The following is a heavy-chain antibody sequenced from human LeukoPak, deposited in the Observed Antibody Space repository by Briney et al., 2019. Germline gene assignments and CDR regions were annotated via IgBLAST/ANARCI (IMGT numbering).Heavy chain of an antibody. CDR2: ISASGGST. V-gene: IGHV3-23*01. D-gene: IGHD1-26*01. J-gene: IGHJ4*02. CDR3: PSGSADY. CDR1: GFTFSTSS. Sequence: PGGSLRLSCAASGFTFSTSSMTWVRQAPGKGLEWVSAISASGGSTYYADSVKGRFTISRDNSKNTLYLQMNSLRAEDTAVYYCPSGSADYWGQGTLVTVSS.